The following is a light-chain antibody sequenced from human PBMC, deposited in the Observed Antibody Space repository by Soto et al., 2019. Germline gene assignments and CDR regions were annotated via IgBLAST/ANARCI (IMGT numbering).Light chain of an antibody. V-gene: IGKV3-11*01. J-gene: IGKJ5*01. Sequence: EVVLTQSPATLSLSPGEGATLSCRASQSVTIYLAWYQKKSGQPPRLLIYDVSKRATGIPARFSGSRSGTDLNLNIASLAPEESAFYFCQQRSNWTTTFGQGTRLEIK. CDR3: QQRSNWTTT. CDR1: QSVTIY. CDR2: DVS.